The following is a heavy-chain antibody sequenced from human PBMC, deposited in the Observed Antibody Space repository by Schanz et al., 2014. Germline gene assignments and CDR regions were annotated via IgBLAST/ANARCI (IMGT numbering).Heavy chain of an antibody. CDR3: ARDIQYHYDTSGPVGAFDI. D-gene: IGHD3-22*01. V-gene: IGHV1-46*01. CDR2: INPSGGGT. Sequence: QVQLVQSGAEVKKPGSSVKVSCKASGGTFSSFGINWVRQAPGQGLEWMGIINPSGGGTSYALRFQDRVTVTRDTSRSTVYMELSSLRSDDTAVYYCARDIQYHYDTSGPVGAFDIWGQGTVVTVSS. J-gene: IGHJ3*02. CDR1: GGTFSSFG.